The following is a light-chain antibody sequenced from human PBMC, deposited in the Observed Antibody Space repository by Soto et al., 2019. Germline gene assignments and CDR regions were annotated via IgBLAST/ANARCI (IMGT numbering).Light chain of an antibody. CDR1: SSDVGSYNF. V-gene: IGLV2-14*01. Sequence: QSVLTQPASVSGSPGLSITISCTGTSSDVGSYNFVSWYQQLPGKAPKLMIYEVSNRPSGVSNRFSGSKSGNTASLTISGLQAEDEADYYCSSYTTSSNYVFGSGTKVTVL. CDR2: EVS. J-gene: IGLJ1*01. CDR3: SSYTTSSNYV.